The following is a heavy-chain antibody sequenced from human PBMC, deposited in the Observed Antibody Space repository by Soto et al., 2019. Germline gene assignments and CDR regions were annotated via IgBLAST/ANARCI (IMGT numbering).Heavy chain of an antibody. V-gene: IGHV3-23*01. D-gene: IGHD5-18*01. CDR2: ISNTGDTT. J-gene: IGHJ4*02. Sequence: PGGCLGLACAACGVRFTNLAMGGFRQAPGRGLEWVSAISNTGDTTYYTDSVRGRFTVSRDNSRNTLYLQMYNLRAEDSAVYYCAKDLDVDKPIAFDSWGPRTLVTVSS. CDR3: AKDLDVDKPIAFDS. CDR1: GVRFTNLA.